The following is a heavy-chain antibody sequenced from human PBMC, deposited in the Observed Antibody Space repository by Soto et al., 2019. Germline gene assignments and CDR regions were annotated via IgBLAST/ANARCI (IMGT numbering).Heavy chain of an antibody. Sequence: SETLSLTCAVYGGSFSGYYWSWIRQPPGKGLEWIGEINHSGSTNYNPSLKSRVTISVDTSKNQFSLKLSSVTAADTAVYYCARGATTQLLALIDYYYYMDVWGKGTTVTVSS. J-gene: IGHJ6*03. V-gene: IGHV4-34*01. CDR2: INHSGST. D-gene: IGHD2-2*01. CDR1: GGSFSGYY. CDR3: ARGATTQLLALIDYYYYMDV.